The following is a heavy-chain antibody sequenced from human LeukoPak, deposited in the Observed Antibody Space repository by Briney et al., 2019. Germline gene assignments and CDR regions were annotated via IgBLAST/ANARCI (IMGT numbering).Heavy chain of an antibody. Sequence: PSETLSLTCAVYGGSFSGYYWSWIRQPPGKGLEWIGEVNHSGSTNYNPSLKSRVTISVDTSKNQFSLKLSSVTAADTAVYYCARARDRGYSSGWYEVYFDYWGQGTLVTVSS. CDR2: VNHSGST. CDR1: GGSFSGYY. V-gene: IGHV4-34*01. CDR3: ARARDRGYSSGWYEVYFDY. J-gene: IGHJ4*02. D-gene: IGHD6-19*01.